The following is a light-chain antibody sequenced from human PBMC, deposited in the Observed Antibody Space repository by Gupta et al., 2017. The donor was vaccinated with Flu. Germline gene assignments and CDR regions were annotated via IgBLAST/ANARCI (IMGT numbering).Light chain of an antibody. V-gene: IGLV2-11*01. CDR3: SPYAGSNTWV. CDR1: SSVVGAYTY. CDR2: DVN. Sequence: QSALTQPRPVSGSPGQSVTISCTGTSSVVGAYTYVSWYQQHTVKATKLILYDVNKRPPGVPDRFSASKSGKTASLTISGLQAEDEADYHCSPYAGSNTWVFGGGTKLTVL. J-gene: IGLJ3*02.